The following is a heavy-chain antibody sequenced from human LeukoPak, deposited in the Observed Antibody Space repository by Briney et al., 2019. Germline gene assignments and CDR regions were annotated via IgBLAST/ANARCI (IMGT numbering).Heavy chain of an antibody. J-gene: IGHJ6*02. Sequence: GGSLRLSCAVSGLTFSSYAMSWVRQAPGKGLEWVSGISSSGETRDYADSVKGRFTISRDNSKNTFDLQMNSLRAEDTAVYYCAKAGQWVGRYYHHDMDVWGQGTTVTVSS. D-gene: IGHD6-19*01. V-gene: IGHV3-23*01. CDR1: GLTFSSYA. CDR3: AKAGQWVGRYYHHDMDV. CDR2: ISSSGETR.